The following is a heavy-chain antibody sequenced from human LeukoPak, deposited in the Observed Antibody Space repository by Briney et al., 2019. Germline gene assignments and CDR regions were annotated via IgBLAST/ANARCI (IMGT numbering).Heavy chain of an antibody. CDR3: ARGGVAAAGTGTKLHFDY. CDR2: IIPIFGTA. CDR1: GGTFSSYA. Sequence: SVKVSCKASGGTFSSYAISWVRQAPGQGLEWMGGIIPIFGTANYAQKFQGRVTITADESTSTAYMELSSLRSEDTAVYYCARGGVAAAGTGTKLHFDYWGQGTLVTVSS. D-gene: IGHD6-13*01. J-gene: IGHJ4*02. V-gene: IGHV1-69*01.